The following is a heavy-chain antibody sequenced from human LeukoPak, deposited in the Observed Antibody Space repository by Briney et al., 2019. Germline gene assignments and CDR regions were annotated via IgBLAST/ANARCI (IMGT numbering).Heavy chain of an antibody. Sequence: GGSLRLSCAASGFTFSSYSMNWVRQAPGKGLEWVSSISSSSSYIYYADSVKGRFTISRDNAKNSLYLQMNSLRAEDTAVYYCARAVDDGSYGPYYYYYMDVWGKGTTVTISS. V-gene: IGHV3-21*01. CDR2: ISSSSSYI. D-gene: IGHD5-18*01. CDR1: GFTFSSYS. CDR3: ARAVDDGSYGPYYYYYMDV. J-gene: IGHJ6*03.